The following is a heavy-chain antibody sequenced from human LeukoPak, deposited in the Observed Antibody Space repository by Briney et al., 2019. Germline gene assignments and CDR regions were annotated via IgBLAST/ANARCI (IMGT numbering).Heavy chain of an antibody. V-gene: IGHV3-23*01. D-gene: IGHD6-13*01. J-gene: IGHJ5*02. CDR1: GFTFSNFA. Sequence: GSLRLSCAASGFTFSNFAMMWVRQAPGTGLQWVSTITGYGATFYADSVRGRFTIFRDTSMNTLFLQMNSLGAEDTAVYYCAKGAAAGKADWFDPWGQGTLVTVSS. CDR2: ITGYGAT. CDR3: AKGAAAGKADWFDP.